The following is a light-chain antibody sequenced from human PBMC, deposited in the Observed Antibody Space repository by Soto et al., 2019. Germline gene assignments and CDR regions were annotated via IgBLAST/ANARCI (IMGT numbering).Light chain of an antibody. CDR2: KES. V-gene: IGKV1-5*03. J-gene: IGKJ1*01. CDR1: QTISSW. Sequence: DIQMTQSPSTLSGSVGDRVTITCRASQTISSWLAWYQQKPGKAPKLLIYKESTLKSGVPSRFSGSGSGTDFTLTISSLQPDDFATYYCQHYNSYSEAFGQGTKVELK. CDR3: QHYNSYSEA.